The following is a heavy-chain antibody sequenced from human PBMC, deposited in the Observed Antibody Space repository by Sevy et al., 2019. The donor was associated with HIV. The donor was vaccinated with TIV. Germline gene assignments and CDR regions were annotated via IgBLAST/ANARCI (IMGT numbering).Heavy chain of an antibody. CDR2: ISGSGGST. CDR1: GFTFSSYA. CDR3: VRGLGGSHRRAFDI. D-gene: IGHD1-26*01. V-gene: IGHV3-23*01. J-gene: IGHJ3*02. Sequence: GGSLRLSCAASGFTFSSYAMSWVRQAPGKGLEWVSAISGSGGSTYYADSVKGRFTISRDNSKNTLYLQMNSLRAEDTAVYYCVRGLGGSHRRAFDIWGQGTMVTVSS.